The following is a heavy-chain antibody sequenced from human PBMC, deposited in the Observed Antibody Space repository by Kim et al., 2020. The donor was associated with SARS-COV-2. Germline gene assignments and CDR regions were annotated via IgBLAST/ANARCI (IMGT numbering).Heavy chain of an antibody. CDR3: AKEGSGGKFVY. J-gene: IGHJ4*02. Sequence: GGSLRLSCAASGFTFDDYAMHWVRQAPGKGLEWVSGISWNGGSIGYADSVKGRFTISRDNAKNSLYLQMNSLRAEDTALYYCAKEGSGGKFVYWGQGTLVTVSS. CDR1: GFTFDDYA. V-gene: IGHV3-9*01. D-gene: IGHD2-15*01. CDR2: ISWNGGSI.